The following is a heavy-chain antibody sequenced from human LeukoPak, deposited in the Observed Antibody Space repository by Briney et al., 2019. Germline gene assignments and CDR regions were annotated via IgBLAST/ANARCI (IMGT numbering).Heavy chain of an antibody. J-gene: IGHJ4*02. D-gene: IGHD2-2*02. CDR3: ARHKAHQLLYNY. Sequence: SETLSLTCTVSGGSISSSSYYWGWIRQPPGKGLEWIGSIYYSGSTYYNPSLKSRVTISVDTSKNQFSLKLSSVTAADTAVYYCARHKAHQLLYNYWGQGTLVTVSS. CDR1: GGSISSSSYY. CDR2: IYYSGST. V-gene: IGHV4-39*01.